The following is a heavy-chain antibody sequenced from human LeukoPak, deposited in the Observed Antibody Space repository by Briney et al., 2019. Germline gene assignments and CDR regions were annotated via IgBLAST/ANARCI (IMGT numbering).Heavy chain of an antibody. V-gene: IGHV4-39*01. J-gene: IGHJ4*02. CDR3: AKSGGYGLIDY. D-gene: IGHD1-26*01. CDR2: IYYSGST. CDR1: GASISGSGYY. Sequence: SETLSLTCAVSGASISGSGYYWGWMRQPPGKELEWIGNIYYSGSTYYNASLQSRVTISIDMSKDEFSLRLNSVTAADTAMYYCAKSGGYGLIDYWGQGTLVTVSS.